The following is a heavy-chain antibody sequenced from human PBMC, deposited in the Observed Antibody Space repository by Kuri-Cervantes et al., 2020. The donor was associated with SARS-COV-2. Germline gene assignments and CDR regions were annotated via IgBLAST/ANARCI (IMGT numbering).Heavy chain of an antibody. V-gene: IGHV3-66*01. D-gene: IGHD3-10*01. Sequence: GESLKISCAVSGITVSNNYMTWVRQAPGKGLEWVSVIYSGGSTYYADSVKGRFTISRDNAKNSLYLQMNSLRAEDTAVYYCARPTYYYGSGRMDVWGQGTTVTVSS. CDR1: GITVSNNY. CDR2: IYSGGST. J-gene: IGHJ6*02. CDR3: ARPTYYYGSGRMDV.